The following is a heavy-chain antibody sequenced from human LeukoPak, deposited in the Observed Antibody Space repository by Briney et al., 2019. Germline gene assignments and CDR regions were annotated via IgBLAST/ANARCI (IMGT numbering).Heavy chain of an antibody. Sequence: GGSLRLSCATSGFTVSSRYMSWVRQAPGKGLEWVSVIHGDGSTYYADSVKGRFTISRDNSKNTLYLQMNSLRAEDTAVDYCARGESSDCTCIDYWGQGTLVSVSS. J-gene: IGHJ4*02. CDR2: IHGDGST. CDR3: ARGESSDCTCIDY. V-gene: IGHV3-53*01. D-gene: IGHD2-21*02. CDR1: GFTVSSRY.